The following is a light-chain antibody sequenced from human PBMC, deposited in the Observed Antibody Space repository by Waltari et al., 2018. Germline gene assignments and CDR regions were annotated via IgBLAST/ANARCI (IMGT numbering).Light chain of an antibody. CDR3: SSYSYSSGTLVI. J-gene: IGLJ2*01. V-gene: IGLV2-14*01. Sequence: QSALTQPASVSGSPGQSITISCTGTSSDIGGYNYVSWYQQHPGKAPELIIFEVTNRPSGVFHRCSGSKSANTASLTISALQADDEADYYCSSYSYSSGTLVIFGGGTRLTVL. CDR2: EVT. CDR1: SSDIGGYNY.